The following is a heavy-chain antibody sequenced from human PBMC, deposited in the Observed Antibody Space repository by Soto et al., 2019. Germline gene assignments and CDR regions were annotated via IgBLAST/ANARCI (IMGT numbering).Heavy chain of an antibody. CDR1: GYTFTSYY. Sequence: ASVKVSCKASGYTFTSYYMHWVRQAPGQGLEWMGIINPSAGSTSYAQQFQGRVTMTRDTSTSTVYMELSSLRSEDTAVYYCARQPYYYDSSGEPPGFGYWGQGTLVTVSS. D-gene: IGHD3-22*01. V-gene: IGHV1-46*01. CDR3: ARQPYYYDSSGEPPGFGY. J-gene: IGHJ4*02. CDR2: INPSAGST.